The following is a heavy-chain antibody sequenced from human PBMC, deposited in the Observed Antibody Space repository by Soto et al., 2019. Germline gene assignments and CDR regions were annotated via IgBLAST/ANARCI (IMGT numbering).Heavy chain of an antibody. CDR1: GFTLNNYA. V-gene: IGHV3-23*01. CDR2: MIGGSHGT. Sequence: EVQLLQSGGGLAQPGGSLRLSCAASGFTLNNYAVAWVRQAPGKGLEWVSTMIGGSHGTAYSDSVRGRFTVSRDNSKNSLYLQMNSLGAEDTAMYYCAKGKSTGDVDWFDPWGQGSLVTVSS. CDR3: AKGKSTGDVDWFDP. J-gene: IGHJ5*02. D-gene: IGHD7-27*01.